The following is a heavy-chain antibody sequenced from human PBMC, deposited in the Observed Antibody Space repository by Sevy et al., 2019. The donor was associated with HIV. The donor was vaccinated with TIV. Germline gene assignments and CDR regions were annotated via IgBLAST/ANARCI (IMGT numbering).Heavy chain of an antibody. CDR2: IKKDGSEK. V-gene: IGHV3-7*03. CDR1: GFTFSRYW. D-gene: IGHD3-3*01. J-gene: IGHJ4*02. CDR3: ASQRYYDFWSGYREAIDY. Sequence: GGSLRLSCAASGFTFSRYWMSWVRQAPGKGLEWVANIKKDGSEKYYVDSVKGRFTISRDNAKNSLFLQMNSLRAEDTAVYYCASQRYYDFWSGYREAIDYWGQGTLVTVSS.